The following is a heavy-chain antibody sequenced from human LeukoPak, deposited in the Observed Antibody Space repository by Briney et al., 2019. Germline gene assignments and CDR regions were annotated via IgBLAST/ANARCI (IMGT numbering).Heavy chain of an antibody. J-gene: IGHJ4*02. CDR1: GFTFSGYG. CDR3: AKELGYCTSTSCPFDY. D-gene: IGHD2-2*01. Sequence: GRSLRLSCAASGFTFSGYGMHWVRQAPGKGLEWVAVISYDGGNKYHADSVKGRFTISRDNSKNTLYLQMNSLRANDTSVYYCAKELGYCTSTSCPFDYWGQGTLVTVSS. CDR2: ISYDGGNK. V-gene: IGHV3-30*18.